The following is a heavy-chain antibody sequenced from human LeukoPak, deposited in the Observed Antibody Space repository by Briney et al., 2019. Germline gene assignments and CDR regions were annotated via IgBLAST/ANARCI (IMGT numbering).Heavy chain of an antibody. V-gene: IGHV3-23*01. Sequence: GALRLSCEASGFTFGSFAMYWVRQAPGKGLDWIAGIFGSGGSPHYADSVKGRFTISRDNSKNTVYLQINSLRAEDTAVYYCGKTTAGYSSGQKPAWPVDYWGQGTLVTVSS. CDR1: GFTFGSFA. D-gene: IGHD5-18*01. CDR3: GKTTAGYSSGQKPAWPVDY. J-gene: IGHJ4*02. CDR2: IFGSGGSP.